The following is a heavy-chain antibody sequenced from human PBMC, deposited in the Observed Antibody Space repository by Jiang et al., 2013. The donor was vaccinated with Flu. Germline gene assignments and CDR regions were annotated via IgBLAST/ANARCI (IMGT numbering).Heavy chain of an antibody. CDR2: INPKSGDT. Sequence: YMHWVRQAPGQGLEWMGWINPKSGDTNYAQRFQGRVTMTWDTSISTAFMQLSSLRSDDTAVFYCARDQGGTTLADAFDIWGQGTMVTVSS. CDR3: ARDQGGTTLADAFDI. J-gene: IGHJ3*02. D-gene: IGHD3-3*02. CDR1: Y. V-gene: IGHV1-2*02.